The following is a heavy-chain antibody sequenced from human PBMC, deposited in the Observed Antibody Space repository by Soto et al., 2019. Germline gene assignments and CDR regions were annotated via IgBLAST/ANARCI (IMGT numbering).Heavy chain of an antibody. Sequence: PGGSLRLSCAASGFTFSHAWMSWVRQAPGKGLEWVGRIKSKADGETKDYGAPVRGRFTISRDDSQDILYLHMNSLRIEDTAVYYCCVIKRRDQYSTSGYWFDNWGPGTLVTVSS. V-gene: IGHV3-15*01. CDR2: IKSKADGETK. D-gene: IGHD4-4*01. J-gene: IGHJ5*02. CDR1: GFTFSHAW. CDR3: CVIKRRDQYSTSGYWFDN.